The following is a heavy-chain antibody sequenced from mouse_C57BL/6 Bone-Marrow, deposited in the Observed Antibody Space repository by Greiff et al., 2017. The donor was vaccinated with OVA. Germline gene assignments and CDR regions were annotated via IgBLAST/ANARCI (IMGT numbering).Heavy chain of an antibody. D-gene: IGHD2-1*01. V-gene: IGHV1-80*01. CDR1: GYAFSSYW. J-gene: IGHJ4*01. CDR3: ASGGNYEDYYAMDY. Sequence: QVQLQQSGAALVKPGASVKISCKASGYAFSSYWMNWVKQRPGKGLEWIGQIYPGDGDTNYNGKFKGKATLTADKSSSTAYMQLSSLTSEDSAVYFCASGGNYEDYYAMDYWGQGTSVTVSS. CDR2: IYPGDGDT.